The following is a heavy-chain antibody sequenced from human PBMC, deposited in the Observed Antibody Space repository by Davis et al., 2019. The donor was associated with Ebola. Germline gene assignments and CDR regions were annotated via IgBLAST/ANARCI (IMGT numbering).Heavy chain of an antibody. J-gene: IGHJ6*02. Sequence: SETLSLTCAVYGGSFSGYYWSWIRQPPGKGLEWIGEINHSGSTNYNPSLKSRVTISVDTSKNQFSLKLSSVTAADTAVYYCARHMTTVTTRIHYYYYYGMDVWGQGTTVTVSS. D-gene: IGHD4-11*01. CDR1: GGSFSGYY. CDR2: INHSGST. CDR3: ARHMTTVTTRIHYYYYYGMDV. V-gene: IGHV4-34*01.